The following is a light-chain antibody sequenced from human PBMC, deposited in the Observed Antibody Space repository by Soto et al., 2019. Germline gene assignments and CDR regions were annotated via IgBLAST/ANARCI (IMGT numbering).Light chain of an antibody. CDR2: GAS. V-gene: IGKV3-15*01. J-gene: IGKJ2*01. Sequence: EIVMTQSPATLSVSPGERATLSCRASQSVSSNLVWYQQKPGQAPRLLIYGASTRATDIPARFSGSGSGTEFTLTISSLQSEDFAVYYCQQYNNWPRTFGQGTKLEIK. CDR3: QQYNNWPRT. CDR1: QSVSSN.